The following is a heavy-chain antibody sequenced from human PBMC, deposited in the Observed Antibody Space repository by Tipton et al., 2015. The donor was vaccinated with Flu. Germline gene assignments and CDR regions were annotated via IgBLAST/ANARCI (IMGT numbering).Heavy chain of an antibody. Sequence: SLRLSCAASGFIFSDAWMNWVRLAPGKGLEWVGRIKSKTSGGTIDYAAPVKGRFTISRDGSEHTLYLQMNSLESEDTAVYYCMWQQDFYNGMDVWGQGTTVTVSS. J-gene: IGHJ6*02. CDR1: GFIFSDAW. V-gene: IGHV3-15*01. CDR2: IKSKTSGGTI. D-gene: IGHD6-13*01. CDR3: MWQQDFYNGMDV.